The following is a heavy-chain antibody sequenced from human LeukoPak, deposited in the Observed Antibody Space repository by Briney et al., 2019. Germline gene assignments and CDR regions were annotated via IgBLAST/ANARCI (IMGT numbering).Heavy chain of an antibody. Sequence: ASVKVSCKASGGTFSTCDLSWVRQAPGQGLEWMGGIIPIFGPANYAQKFQGRVTITADESTSTAYMELSSLRSEDTAVYFCARATGNSDHSPREPIHWYFDLWGRGTLVTVS. D-gene: IGHD4-23*01. CDR1: GGTFSTCD. CDR2: IIPIFGPA. J-gene: IGHJ2*01. CDR3: ARATGNSDHSPREPIHWYFDL. V-gene: IGHV1-69*01.